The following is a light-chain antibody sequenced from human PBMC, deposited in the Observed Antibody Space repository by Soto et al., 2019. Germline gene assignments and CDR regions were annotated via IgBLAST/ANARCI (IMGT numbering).Light chain of an antibody. J-gene: IGLJ2*01. Sequence: LTQPHSVSESPGKTVTISCTRSSGSIASNYVQWYQQRPGSAPTPVIYEDNERPSGVPDRFSGSIDSSSNSASLTISGLKYDDEADYYCQSYHSGNVVFGGGTKLTVL. V-gene: IGLV6-57*04. CDR1: SGSIASNY. CDR3: QSYHSGNVV. CDR2: EDN.